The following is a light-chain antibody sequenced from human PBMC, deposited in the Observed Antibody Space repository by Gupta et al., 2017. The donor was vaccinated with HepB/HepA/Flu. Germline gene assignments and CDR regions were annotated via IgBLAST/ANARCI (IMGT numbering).Light chain of an antibody. V-gene: IGKV4-1*01. J-gene: IGKJ2*01. CDR3: QQYYSTPHT. CDR2: WAS. CDR1: QSGLYSARNKNY. Sequence: VMTQSTSSLPVSVGAECDLHCKSSQSGLYSARNKNYLAWYQQRPGQPPKLLIYWASTRESGVPDRFSGSGSGTDFTLTISSLQAEDVAVYYCQQYYSTPHTFGQGTKLEIK.